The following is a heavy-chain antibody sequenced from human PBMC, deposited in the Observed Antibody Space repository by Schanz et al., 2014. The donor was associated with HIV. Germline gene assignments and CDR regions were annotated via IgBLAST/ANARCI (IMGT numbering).Heavy chain of an antibody. CDR2: ISGSSIT. CDR3: ARVEGPPTFYYYYYGSDV. J-gene: IGHJ6*02. Sequence: EVQLVESGGGLVQPGGSLRLSCAASGFTFSSYAMSWVRQAPGKGLEWVSAISGSSITYSADSVKGRFTISRDNSKNTLFLQMNSLRAEDTAVYYCARVEGPPTFYYYYYGSDVWGQGTAVTVSS. D-gene: IGHD4-4*01. CDR1: GFTFSSYA. V-gene: IGHV3-23*04.